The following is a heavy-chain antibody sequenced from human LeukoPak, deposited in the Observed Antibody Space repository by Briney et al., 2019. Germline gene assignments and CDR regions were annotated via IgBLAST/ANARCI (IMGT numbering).Heavy chain of an antibody. Sequence: SGGSLRLSCAASGFTFSSYGMNWVRQAPGKGLEWVSSISSSSSYIYYADSVKGRFTISRDNAKNSLYLQMNSLRAEDTAVYYCARVLTVGATTDAFDIWGQGTMVTVSS. D-gene: IGHD1-26*01. CDR2: ISSSSSYI. CDR1: GFTFSSYG. V-gene: IGHV3-21*01. J-gene: IGHJ3*02. CDR3: ARVLTVGATTDAFDI.